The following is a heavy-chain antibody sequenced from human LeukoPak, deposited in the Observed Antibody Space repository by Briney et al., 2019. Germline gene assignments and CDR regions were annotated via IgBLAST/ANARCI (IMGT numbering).Heavy chain of an antibody. CDR3: ARKMATYYYDSSGYYLPQGVDY. J-gene: IGHJ4*02. V-gene: IGHV3-23*01. D-gene: IGHD3-22*01. Sequence: PGGSLRLPCAASGFTFSSYAMSWVRQAPGKGLEWVSAISGSGGSTYYADSVKGRFTISRDNSKNTLYLQMNSLRAEDTAVYYCARKMATYYYDSSGYYLPQGVDYWGQGTLVTVSS. CDR2: ISGSGGST. CDR1: GFTFSSYA.